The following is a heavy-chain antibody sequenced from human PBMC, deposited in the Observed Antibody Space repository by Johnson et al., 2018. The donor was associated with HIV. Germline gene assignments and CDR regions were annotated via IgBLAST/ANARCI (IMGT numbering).Heavy chain of an antibody. CDR3: ATVHSSSDAFDI. J-gene: IGHJ3*02. D-gene: IGHD6-6*01. Sequence: QVQLVESGGGVVQPGRSLRLSCAASGFTFSSYGMHWVRQAPGKGLEWVAFIRYDGSNKYYADSVKGRFTISRDNSKNTLYLQMNSRRAEDTAVYYCATVHSSSDAFDIWGQGTMVTVSS. CDR2: IRYDGSNK. V-gene: IGHV3-30*02. CDR1: GFTFSSYG.